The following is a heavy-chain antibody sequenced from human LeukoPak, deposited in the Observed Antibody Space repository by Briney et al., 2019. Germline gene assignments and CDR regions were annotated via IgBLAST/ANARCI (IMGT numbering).Heavy chain of an antibody. V-gene: IGHV3-48*03. D-gene: IGHD3-10*02. Sequence: PGGSPRLSCAASGFTFSSYEMNWVRQAPGKGLEWVSYISSNDNTIYYADSVKGRFTISRDNAKNSLYLQMNSLRAEDTAVYYCAELGITMIGGVWGKGTTVTISS. J-gene: IGHJ6*04. CDR3: AELGITMIGGV. CDR2: ISSNDNTI. CDR1: GFTFSSYE.